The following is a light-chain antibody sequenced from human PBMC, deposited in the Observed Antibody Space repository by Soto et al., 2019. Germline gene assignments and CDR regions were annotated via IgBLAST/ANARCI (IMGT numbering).Light chain of an antibody. J-gene: IGKJ4*01. Sequence: EIVMTQSPATLSVSPGERATLSCRASQSVSTNLAWYQQKPGQGHRLLIFGASTRAIGIQARFSGSGSGTDFTLTIRSLQSEDFAVYYCKHYNELPLTFGGGTKVDIK. V-gene: IGKV3-15*01. CDR2: GAS. CDR1: QSVSTN. CDR3: KHYNELPLT.